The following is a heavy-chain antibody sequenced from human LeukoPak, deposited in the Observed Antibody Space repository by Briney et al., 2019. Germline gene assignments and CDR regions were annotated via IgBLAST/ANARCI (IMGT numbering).Heavy chain of an antibody. CDR2: ISGSGGST. J-gene: IGHJ6*03. D-gene: IGHD1-26*01. CDR1: GFTFSSYA. V-gene: IGHV3-23*01. Sequence: GSLRLSCAASGFTFSSYAMSWVRQAPGKGLEWVSAISGSGGSTYYADSVKGRFTISRDNSKNTLYLQMNSLRAEDTAVYYCAKGGSYLFDYYYYMDVWGKGTTVTVSS. CDR3: AKGGSYLFDYYYYMDV.